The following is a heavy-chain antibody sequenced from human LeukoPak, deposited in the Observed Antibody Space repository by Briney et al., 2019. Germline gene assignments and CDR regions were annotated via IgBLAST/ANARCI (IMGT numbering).Heavy chain of an antibody. V-gene: IGHV1-2*02. CDR1: GYTFTSYG. Sequence: ASVTVSFKASGYTFTSYGISWVRQAPGQGLEWMGWINPNSGGTNYAQKFQGRVTMTRDTSISTAYMEPSRLRSDDTAVYYCARDWRDSSGKFPNDAFDIWGQGTMVTVSS. CDR3: ARDWRDSSGKFPNDAFDI. D-gene: IGHD3-22*01. J-gene: IGHJ3*02. CDR2: INPNSGGT.